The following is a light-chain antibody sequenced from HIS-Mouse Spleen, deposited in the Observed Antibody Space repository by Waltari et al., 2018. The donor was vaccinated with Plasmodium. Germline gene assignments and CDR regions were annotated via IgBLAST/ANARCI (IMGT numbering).Light chain of an antibody. CDR3: SSYAGSNNLV. J-gene: IGLJ2*01. CDR1: RRAVGGYNY. CDR2: EVS. V-gene: IGLV2-8*01. Sequence: QSALTQPPSASGSPGQSVTISCTGTRRAVGGYNYVSWYQQHPGKAPKLMIYEVSKRPSGVPDRFSVSKSGNTASLTVSGLQAEDEADYYCSSYAGSNNLVFGGGTKLTVL.